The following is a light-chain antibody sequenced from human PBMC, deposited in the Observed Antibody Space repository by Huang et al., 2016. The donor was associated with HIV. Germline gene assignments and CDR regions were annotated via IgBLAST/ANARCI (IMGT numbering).Light chain of an antibody. CDR1: QSISSD. CDR3: QQYNKWPPSYT. J-gene: IGKJ2*01. CDR2: GAS. Sequence: EIVMTQSPATLSVSPGERATLSCRAGQSISSDLAWYQQKPGQAPRLLIYGASTRATGLPARFSGSGSGTEFTLTINSLQSEDFAVYYCQQYNKWPPSYTFGQGTKLEI. V-gene: IGKV3-15*01.